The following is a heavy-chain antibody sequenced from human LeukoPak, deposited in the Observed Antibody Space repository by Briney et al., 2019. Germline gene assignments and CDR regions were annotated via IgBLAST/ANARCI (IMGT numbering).Heavy chain of an antibody. J-gene: IGHJ4*02. Sequence: GGSLRLSCTASGFTFSTYLMHWVRQAPGKGLVWVSRINTDGSITTYADSVKGRFTISRDNAKNSLYLQMNSLRAEDTAVYYCARDRSYYDSLDYWGQGTPVTVSS. CDR2: INTDGSIT. CDR1: GFTFSTYL. CDR3: ARDRSYYDSLDY. V-gene: IGHV3-74*01. D-gene: IGHD3-22*01.